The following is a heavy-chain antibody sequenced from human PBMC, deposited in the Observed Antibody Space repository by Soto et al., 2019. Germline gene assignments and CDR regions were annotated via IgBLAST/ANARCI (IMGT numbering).Heavy chain of an antibody. CDR1: GGSITRGGYY. CDR2: IYNSGTT. V-gene: IGHV4-31*11. Sequence: PSEILSLTCAVSGGSITRGGYYWSWIRQHPGKGLEWIGYIYNSGTTYYNPSLKSRVTISVDTSKNQFSLKLTSVTAADTAVYYCARDPAPWGQGTLVT. CDR3: ARDPAP. J-gene: IGHJ5*02.